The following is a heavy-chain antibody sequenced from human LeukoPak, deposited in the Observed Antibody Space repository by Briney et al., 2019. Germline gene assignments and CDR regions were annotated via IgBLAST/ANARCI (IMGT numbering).Heavy chain of an antibody. D-gene: IGHD3-16*01. V-gene: IGHV4-31*03. CDR3: ARDRAQEYYDYVWGSYSYWFDP. Sequence: PSQTLFLTCTVSGGSISSGGHYWSWIRQHPGMGLEWIGYIYYSGSTYYNPSLKSRVTISVDTSKNQFSLKLSSVTAADTAVYYCARDRAQEYYDYVWGSYSYWFDPWGQGTLVTVSS. CDR1: GGSISSGGHY. J-gene: IGHJ5*02. CDR2: IYYSGST.